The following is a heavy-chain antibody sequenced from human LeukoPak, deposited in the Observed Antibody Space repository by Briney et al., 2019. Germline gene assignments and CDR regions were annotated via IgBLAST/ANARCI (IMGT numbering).Heavy chain of an antibody. J-gene: IGHJ4*02. D-gene: IGHD3-3*01. CDR3: ARDRGGAYDFWSGYYTGYFDY. CDR2: ISDSSTTI. V-gene: IGHV3-48*01. CDR1: GFTFSCYN. Sequence: GGSLRLSCAASGFTFSCYNMNWVRQAPGKGLEWVSYISDSSTTIYYADSVEGRFTISRDNAKNSLYLQMNSLRAEDTAVYYCARDRGGAYDFWSGYYTGYFDYWGQGTLVPVSS.